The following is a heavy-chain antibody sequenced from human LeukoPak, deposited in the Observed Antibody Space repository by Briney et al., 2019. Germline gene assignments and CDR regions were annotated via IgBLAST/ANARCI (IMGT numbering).Heavy chain of an antibody. CDR3: ARERAPGLRRTFDY. D-gene: IGHD4-17*01. CDR2: MYSDGST. CDR1: GFTVGGNF. J-gene: IGHJ4*02. Sequence: GGSLRLSCAASGFTVGGNFMSWVRQAPEKGLEWVSVMYSDGSTYYADSVKGRFTISRDNAKNSLYLQMNSLRDEDTAVYYCARERAPGLRRTFDYWGQGTLVTVSS. V-gene: IGHV3-53*01.